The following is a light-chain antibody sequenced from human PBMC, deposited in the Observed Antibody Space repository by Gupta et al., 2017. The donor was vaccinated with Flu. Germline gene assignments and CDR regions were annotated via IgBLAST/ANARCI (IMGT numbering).Light chain of an antibody. J-gene: IGKJ1*01. Sequence: DIVMTQSPLSLPVTPGEPASISCRSSQSLLHSNGYNSLDWYLQKPGQSPQLLIYLGSKRAYGVPDRFSGSGQVTDFTLKSSRGEDEDVGVYYGTQDLQTWTFGQGTKVEIK. CDR1: QSLLHSNGYNS. V-gene: IGKV2-28*01. CDR2: LGS. CDR3: TQDLQTWT.